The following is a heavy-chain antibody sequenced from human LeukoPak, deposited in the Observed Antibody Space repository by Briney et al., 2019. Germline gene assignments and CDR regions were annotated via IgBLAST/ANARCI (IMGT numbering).Heavy chain of an antibody. CDR1: GGSIKTGNYY. J-gene: IGHJ5*02. V-gene: IGHV4-61*02. CDR2: IYTSGTP. CDR3: ARALSSSFRSGYLGWFDP. D-gene: IGHD3-3*01. Sequence: PSETLSLTCTVPGGSIKTGNYYWSWIRQSAGEGLEWIGRIYTSGTPSSNPSLKSRVTISVDTSKNQLSLRLTSVTAADTAVYYCARALSSSFRSGYLGWFDPWGHGTLVTVSS.